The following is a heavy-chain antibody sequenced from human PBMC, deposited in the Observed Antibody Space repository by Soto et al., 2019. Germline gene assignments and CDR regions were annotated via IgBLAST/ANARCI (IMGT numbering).Heavy chain of an antibody. CDR3: ARARSGCGGINYFDS. D-gene: IGHD2-15*01. V-gene: IGHV3-21*01. CDR2: ISSSSSYI. Sequence: EVQLVESGGGLVKPGGSLRLSCAASGFTFSSYSMNWVRKAPGKGLEWVSSISSSSSYIYYADSVKGRFTISRDNAKNSRYLQMNSLRAEDTAVYYCARARSGCGGINYFDSWGQGTLVSVSS. J-gene: IGHJ4*02. CDR1: GFTFSSYS.